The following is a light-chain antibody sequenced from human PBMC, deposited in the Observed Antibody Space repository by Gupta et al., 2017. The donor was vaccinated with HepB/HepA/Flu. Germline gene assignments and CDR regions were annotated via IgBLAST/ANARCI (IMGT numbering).Light chain of an antibody. Sequence: EIVMTQSPATLSVSPGERATVSCRASQSVSSNLAWYQQKPGQAPRLLIYGASTRAIGIPARFSGRGSGTEFTLTISSRQSEDFGVYYCQQENSWPFTFGHGTKVDFK. CDR1: QSVSSN. V-gene: IGKV3-15*01. CDR3: QQENSWPFT. J-gene: IGKJ3*01. CDR2: GAS.